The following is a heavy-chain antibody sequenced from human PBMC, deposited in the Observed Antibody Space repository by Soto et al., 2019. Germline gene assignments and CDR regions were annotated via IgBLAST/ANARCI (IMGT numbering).Heavy chain of an antibody. CDR2: MNSDGSST. V-gene: IGHV3-74*01. Sequence: EVQLVESGGGLVQPGGSLRLSCAASGFTFSSYWMHWVRQAPGKGLVWVSRMNSDGSSTSYADSVKGRFTISRDNAKNTLYLQMNSLRAEDTAVYYGVRTSLVVAAATREDYWGQGTLVTVSS. CDR3: VRTSLVVAAATREDY. D-gene: IGHD2-15*01. J-gene: IGHJ4*02. CDR1: GFTFSSYW.